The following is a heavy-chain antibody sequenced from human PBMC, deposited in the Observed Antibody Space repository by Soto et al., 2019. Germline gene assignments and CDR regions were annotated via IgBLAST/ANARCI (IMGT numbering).Heavy chain of an antibody. CDR2: ISTNSATI. V-gene: IGHV3-48*01. Sequence: GGSLRLSCAASGFTFSSYSMNWVRQAPGKGLEWVSYISTNSATIYYGDSVKGRFTISRDNAKNSLYLQMNSLRAEDTAVYYCAKGFYSNYESWFDPWGQGTLVTVSS. D-gene: IGHD4-4*01. CDR3: AKGFYSNYESWFDP. CDR1: GFTFSSYS. J-gene: IGHJ5*02.